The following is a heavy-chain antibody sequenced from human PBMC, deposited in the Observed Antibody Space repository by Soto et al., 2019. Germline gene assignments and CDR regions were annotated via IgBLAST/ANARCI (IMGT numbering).Heavy chain of an antibody. Sequence: QVQVVQSGAEVKKPGSSVKVSCKASGGTFSSFAINWVRQAPGQGLEWMGGIIPIFVTTNYAQKFQGRVTITADESTSTAYMELSSLRSEDTAVYYCARGLSYSSGGSCHDAYDVWGQGTMVTVSS. J-gene: IGHJ3*01. CDR2: IIPIFVTT. V-gene: IGHV1-69*01. D-gene: IGHD2-15*01. CDR1: GGTFSSFA. CDR3: ARGLSYSSGGSCHDAYDV.